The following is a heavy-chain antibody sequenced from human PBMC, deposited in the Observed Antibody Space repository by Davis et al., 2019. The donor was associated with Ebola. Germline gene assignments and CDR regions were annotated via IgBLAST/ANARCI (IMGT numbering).Heavy chain of an antibody. V-gene: IGHV4-61*05. J-gene: IGHJ4*02. CDR1: GGSISSSSYY. CDR3: ARHGEGWEFDY. Sequence: SETLSLTCTVSGGSISSSSYYWGWIRQPPGKGLEWIGYIYYSGSTNYSPSLKSRVTISVDTSKNQFSLKLSSVTAADTAVYYCARHGEGWEFDYWGQGTLVTVSS. D-gene: IGHD1-26*01. CDR2: IYYSGST.